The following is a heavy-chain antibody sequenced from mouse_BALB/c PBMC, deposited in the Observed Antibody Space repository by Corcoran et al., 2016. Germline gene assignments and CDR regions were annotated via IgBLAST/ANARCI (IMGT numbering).Heavy chain of an antibody. CDR1: GFNIKDTY. J-gene: IGHJ4*01. Sequence: EVQLQQSGAELVKPGASVKLSCTASGFNIKDTYMHWVKQRPEQGLEWIGRIDPANGNTKYDPKFQGKATITADTSSNTAYLQLSSLTSEDTAVYYCARILRSRAMDDWGQGTSVTVSS. V-gene: IGHV14-3*02. CDR2: IDPANGNT. D-gene: IGHD1-1*01. CDR3: ARILRSRAMDD.